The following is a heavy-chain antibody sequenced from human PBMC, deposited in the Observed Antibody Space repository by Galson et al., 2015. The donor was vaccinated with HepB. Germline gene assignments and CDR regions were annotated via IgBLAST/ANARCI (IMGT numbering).Heavy chain of an antibody. V-gene: IGHV4-39*07. CDR3: ARDPRAYCGGDCSHDAFDI. D-gene: IGHD2-21*02. CDR2: IYYSGST. Sequence: ETLSLTCTVSGGSISSSSYYWGWIRQPPGKGLEWIGSIYYSGSTYYNPSLKSRVTISVDTSKNQFSLKLSSVTAADTAVYYCARDPRAYCGGDCSHDAFDIWGQGTMVTVSS. CDR1: GGSISSSSYY. J-gene: IGHJ3*02.